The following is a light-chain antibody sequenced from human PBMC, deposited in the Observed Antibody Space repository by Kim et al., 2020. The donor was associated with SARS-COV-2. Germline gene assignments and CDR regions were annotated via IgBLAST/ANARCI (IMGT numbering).Light chain of an antibody. J-gene: IGLJ3*02. Sequence: RGTLSGTGTTSNMGAGYDVHWYQQLPGTAPKVLIYNNNNRPSGVPDRFSGSKSGTSASLAITGLQAEDEADYYCQSYDSDLSAWVFGGGTQLTVL. V-gene: IGLV1-40*01. CDR2: NNN. CDR3: QSYDSDLSAWV. CDR1: TSNMGAGYD.